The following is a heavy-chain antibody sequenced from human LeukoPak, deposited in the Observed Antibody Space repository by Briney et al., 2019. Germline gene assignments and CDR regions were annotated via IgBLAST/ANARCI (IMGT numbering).Heavy chain of an antibody. V-gene: IGHV1-46*01. CDR1: GYTFTTYS. Sequence: GASVTVSCKASGYTFTTYSMHWVRPAPGQGREWVAIINLSGGSTDYTQKFQDRVTVTRDTSTSTVYMELSSLRSEDTAVNYYVRHNHMDVWGQGTTVTVSS. CDR3: VRHNHMDV. J-gene: IGHJ6*02. CDR2: INLSGGST.